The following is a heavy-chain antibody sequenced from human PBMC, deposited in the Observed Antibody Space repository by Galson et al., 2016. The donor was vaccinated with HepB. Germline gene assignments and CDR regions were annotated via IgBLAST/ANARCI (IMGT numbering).Heavy chain of an antibody. J-gene: IGHJ4*01. Sequence: SVKVSCKASGYTFSSHAINWVRQAPGQGLEWMGWINAGNGNTRYSQKFQGRVAITRDTSASIAYLELSSLTSEDTAVYYCARPHYTYGFTSLDYWGQGTLVTVSS. CDR1: GYTFSSHA. CDR3: ARPHYTYGFTSLDY. CDR2: INAGNGNT. V-gene: IGHV1-3*01. D-gene: IGHD4-17*01.